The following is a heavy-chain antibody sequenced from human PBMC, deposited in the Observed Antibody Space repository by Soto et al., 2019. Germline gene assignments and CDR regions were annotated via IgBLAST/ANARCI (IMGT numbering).Heavy chain of an antibody. CDR1: GYTFSSYG. J-gene: IGHJ4*02. CDR3: AWDFYQSSGYCDY. V-gene: IGHV1-18*01. D-gene: IGHD3-22*01. CDR2: ISAYSGNT. Sequence: QVQLVQSGAEVKKPGASVKVSCKAYGYTFSSYGLSWVRQAPGQGLEWMGWISAYSGNTVYTQRFKGRLTMATDTSTGTAYMEVRSLSSDDTAVYSCAWDFYQSSGYCDYWGQGTLVTVSS.